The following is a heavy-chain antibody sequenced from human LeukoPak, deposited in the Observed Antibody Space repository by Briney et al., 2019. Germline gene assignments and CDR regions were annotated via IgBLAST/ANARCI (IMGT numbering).Heavy chain of an antibody. CDR1: GASFSYDY. V-gene: IGHV4-34*01. D-gene: IGHD7-27*01. CDR2: INHSGSI. Sequence: SETLSLTCAVYGASFSYDYWSWIRQAPGKGLEWIGEINHSGSITYNPSLKSRVTISAEKSKSQFSLRLTSVTAADTAVYYCAKGVWAPRFDSWGQGTLVTVSS. J-gene: IGHJ5*01. CDR3: AKGVWAPRFDS.